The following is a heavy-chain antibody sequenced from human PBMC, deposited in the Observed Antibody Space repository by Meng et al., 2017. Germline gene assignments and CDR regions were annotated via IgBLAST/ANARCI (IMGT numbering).Heavy chain of an antibody. CDR2: INTNTGNP. CDR1: GYTFTSYA. CDR3: AREPYGYFTDY. Sequence: QVQLVPAGAEMKTAGASVTGSCKASGYTFTSYAMKWVRQAPGQGREWMGWINTNTGNPTYAQGFTGRFVFSLDTSVSTAYLQISSLKAEDTAVYYCAREPYGYFTDYWGQGTLVTVSS. V-gene: IGHV7-4-1*02. J-gene: IGHJ4*02. D-gene: IGHD5-18*01.